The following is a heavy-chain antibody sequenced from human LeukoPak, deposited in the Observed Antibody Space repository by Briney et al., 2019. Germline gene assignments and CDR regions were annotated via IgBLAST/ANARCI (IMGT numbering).Heavy chain of an antibody. J-gene: IGHJ4*02. CDR1: GFTFSSYE. V-gene: IGHV3-48*03. Sequence: GGSLRLSCVASGFTFSSYEMNWVRQAPGKGLEWVSYISRSGTTTFYADSVKGRFTISRDNAKNSLYLQMNSLRAEDTAVYYCARDSLRYCSSTSCYAPFDYWGQGTLVTVSS. D-gene: IGHD2-2*01. CDR3: ARDSLRYCSSTSCYAPFDY. CDR2: ISRSGTTT.